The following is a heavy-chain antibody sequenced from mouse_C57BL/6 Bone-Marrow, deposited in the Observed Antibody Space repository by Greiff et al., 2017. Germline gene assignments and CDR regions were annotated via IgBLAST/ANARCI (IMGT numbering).Heavy chain of an antibody. J-gene: IGHJ2*01. CDR1: GYSFTSYY. D-gene: IGHD4-1*01. V-gene: IGHV1-66*01. CDR3: ATRKLGLFDY. CDR2: IYPGSGNT. Sequence: QVQLQQSGPELVKPGASVKISCKASGYSFTSYYIHWVKQRPGQGLEWIGWIYPGSGNTKYNEKFKGKATLTADTSSSTAYMQLSSLTSADSAVYYCATRKLGLFDYCGQGTTLTVSS.